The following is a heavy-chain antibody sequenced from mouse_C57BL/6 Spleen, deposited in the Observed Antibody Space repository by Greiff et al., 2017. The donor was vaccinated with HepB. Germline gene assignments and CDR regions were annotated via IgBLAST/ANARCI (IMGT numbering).Heavy chain of an antibody. CDR3: ARQDYGSSYGYFDV. CDR1: GFTFSSYT. J-gene: IGHJ1*03. V-gene: IGHV5-9*01. Sequence: EVKVVESGGGLVKPGGSLKLSCAASGFTFSSYTMSWVRQTPEKRLEWVATISGGGGDTYYPDSVKGRFTISRDNAKNTLYLQMSSLRSKDTALYYCARQDYGSSYGYFDVWGTGTTVTVSS. D-gene: IGHD1-1*01. CDR2: ISGGGGDT.